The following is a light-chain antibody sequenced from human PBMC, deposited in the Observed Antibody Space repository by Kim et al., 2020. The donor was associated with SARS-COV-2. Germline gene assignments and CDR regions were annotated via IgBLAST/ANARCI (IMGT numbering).Light chain of an antibody. J-gene: IGKJ4*01. Sequence: EIVMTQSPATLSVSPGERATLSCRASQIVSSNLAWYQQKPGQAPRLLIYGASTRATGIPARFSGSGSGTEFTLTISSLQSEDFAVYYCQQYNNWPPLNFGGGTKVDIK. CDR3: QQYNNWPPLN. V-gene: IGKV3-15*01. CDR1: QIVSSN. CDR2: GAS.